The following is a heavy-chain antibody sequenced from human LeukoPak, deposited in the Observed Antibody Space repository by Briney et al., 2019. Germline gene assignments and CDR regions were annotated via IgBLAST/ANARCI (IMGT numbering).Heavy chain of an antibody. J-gene: IGHJ5*02. CDR2: ICYSGST. Sequence: KPSETLSLTCTVSGGSISSYYWSWIRQPPGKGLEWIGYICYSGSTNYNPSLKSRVTISVDTSKNQFSLKLSSVTSADTAVYYCARELLATWEGSSWYSHWFDPWGQRTLATVSS. CDR3: ARELLATWEGSSWYSHWFDP. CDR1: GGSISSYY. V-gene: IGHV4-59*01. D-gene: IGHD6-13*01.